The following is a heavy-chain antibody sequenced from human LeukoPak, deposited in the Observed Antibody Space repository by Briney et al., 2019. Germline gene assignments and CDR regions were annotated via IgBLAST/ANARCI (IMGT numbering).Heavy chain of an antibody. D-gene: IGHD1-26*01. CDR3: ARRKDSGSQSHDY. Sequence: GGSLRLSCAASGFTFSSHWMHWVRQAPGKGLVWVSRINSDGSSTSYADSVKGRFTISRDNSKNTLYLQMNSLGAEDTAVYYCARRKDSGSQSHDYWGQGTLVTVSS. V-gene: IGHV3-74*01. J-gene: IGHJ4*02. CDR1: GFTFSSHW. CDR2: INSDGSST.